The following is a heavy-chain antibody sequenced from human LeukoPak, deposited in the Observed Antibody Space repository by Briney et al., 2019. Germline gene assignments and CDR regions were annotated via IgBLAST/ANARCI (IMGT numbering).Heavy chain of an antibody. V-gene: IGHV1-2*02. CDR3: ARAMAGGNWFDP. D-gene: IGHD5-24*01. Sequence: ASVKVSCKASGYTFTDYYMHWVRQAPAQGLEWMGLINPNSGGTNYAQKFQGRVTMTRDTSINTAYMELSRLRSDDTAVYYCARAMAGGNWFDPWGQGTLLTVSS. CDR1: GYTFTDYY. J-gene: IGHJ5*02. CDR2: INPNSGGT.